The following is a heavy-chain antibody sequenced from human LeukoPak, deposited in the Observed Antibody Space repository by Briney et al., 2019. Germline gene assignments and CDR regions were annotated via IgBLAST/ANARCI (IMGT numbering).Heavy chain of an antibody. Sequence: SETLSLTCTVSGGSISSYYWNWIRQPPGKGLEWIGYIYYSGSTNYNPSLKSRVTISVDTSKNQFSLKLSSVTAADTAVYYCARRLALAGYDYYYYGMDVWGQGTTVTVSS. V-gene: IGHV4-59*01. CDR3: ARRLALAGYDYYYYGMDV. CDR1: GGSISSYY. J-gene: IGHJ6*02. CDR2: IYYSGST. D-gene: IGHD6-19*01.